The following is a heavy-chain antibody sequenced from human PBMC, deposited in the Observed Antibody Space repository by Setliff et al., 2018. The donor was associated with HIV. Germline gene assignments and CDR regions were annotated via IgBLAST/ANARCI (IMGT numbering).Heavy chain of an antibody. CDR2: IYYSGGT. V-gene: IGHV4-39*06. J-gene: IGHJ4*02. CDR3: SEGDYLPFDF. Sequence: PSETLSLTCTVSGGSISSSSYYWGWIRQPPGKGLEWIGSIYYSGGTAYNPSLKSRVSMSLDTTKNQFTLNLKSVTAADTAMYYCSEGDYLPFDFWGLGILVTVSS. CDR1: GGSISSSSYY. D-gene: IGHD4-17*01.